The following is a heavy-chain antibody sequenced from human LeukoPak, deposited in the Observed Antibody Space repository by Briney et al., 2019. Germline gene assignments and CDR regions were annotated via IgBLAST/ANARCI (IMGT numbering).Heavy chain of an antibody. D-gene: IGHD3-10*01. V-gene: IGHV1-18*01. CDR1: GYTFTSYG. CDR3: ARVARYGAVRGVADL. J-gene: IGHJ4*02. CDR2: ISAYNGNT. Sequence: GASVKVSCKASGYTFTSYGISWVRQAPGQGLEWMGWISAYNGNTNYAQKLQGRVTMTTDTSTSTAYMELRSLRSDDTAVYYCARVARYGAVRGVADLWGQGTLVTVSS.